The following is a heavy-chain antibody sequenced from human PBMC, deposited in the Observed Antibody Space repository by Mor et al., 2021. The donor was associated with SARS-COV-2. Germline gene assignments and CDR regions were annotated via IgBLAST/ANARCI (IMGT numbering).Heavy chain of an antibody. Sequence: RFTISRDNSKNTLYLQMNSLRAEDTAVYYCARLIVLMVYANYGMDVWGQGTTVTVSS. CDR3: ARLIVLMVYANYGMDV. J-gene: IGHJ6*02. D-gene: IGHD2-8*01. V-gene: IGHV3-30*01.